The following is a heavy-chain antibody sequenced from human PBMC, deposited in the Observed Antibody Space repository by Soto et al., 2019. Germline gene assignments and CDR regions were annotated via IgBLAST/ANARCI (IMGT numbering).Heavy chain of an antibody. CDR3: ARYSITIFGVVTNGVDY. D-gene: IGHD3-3*01. CDR2: IYYSGST. CDR1: GGSISSGGYY. V-gene: IGHV4-31*03. Sequence: SETLSLTCTVSGGSISSGGYYWSWIRQHPGKGLEWIGYIYYSGSTYYNPSLKSRVTISVDTSKNQFSLKLSSVTAADTAVYYCARYSITIFGVVTNGVDYWGQGTLVTVSS. J-gene: IGHJ4*02.